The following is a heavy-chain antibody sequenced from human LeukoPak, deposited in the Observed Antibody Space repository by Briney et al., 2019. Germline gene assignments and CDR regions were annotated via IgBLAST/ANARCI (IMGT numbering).Heavy chain of an antibody. V-gene: IGHV3-7*01. CDR1: GFAFSEYW. CDR2: IHQDGSEE. CDR3: AKSGIVGATMTRGFDY. D-gene: IGHD1-26*01. Sequence: GGSLRLSCAASGFAFSEYWMTWVRQAPGKGLEWVANIHQDGSEENYVDSVEGRFTISRDNAKNSLYLHMSGLRVEDTAVYYCAKSGIVGATMTRGFDYWGQGTLVTVSS. J-gene: IGHJ4*02.